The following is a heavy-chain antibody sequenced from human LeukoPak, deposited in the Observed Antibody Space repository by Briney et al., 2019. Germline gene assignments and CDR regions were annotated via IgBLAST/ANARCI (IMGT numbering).Heavy chain of an antibody. Sequence: GGSLRLSCAASGFTFSSYAMMWVRQAPGKGLEWVSAISRTSAYIYYSDSVKGRFTISRDNAKNSVYLQIDSLRAEDTAVYYCARDERRYCSDSSCYPGDYWGQGTLVTVSS. CDR1: GFTFSSYA. CDR3: ARDERRYCSDSSCYPGDY. V-gene: IGHV3-21*01. CDR2: ISRTSAYI. J-gene: IGHJ4*02. D-gene: IGHD2-2*01.